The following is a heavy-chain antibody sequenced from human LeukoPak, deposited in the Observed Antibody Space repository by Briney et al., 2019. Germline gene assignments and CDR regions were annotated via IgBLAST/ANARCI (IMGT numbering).Heavy chain of an antibody. CDR2: IYYSGST. D-gene: IGHD5-12*01. CDR3: ARLVCEYSGSDPEDTFDI. CDR1: GGSISSSSYY. Sequence: SETLSLTCTVSGGSISSSSYYWGWIRQPPGEGLEWIGSIYYSGSTYYNPSLKSRVTISVDTSKNQFSLKLSSVTAAETAVYYCARLVCEYSGSDPEDTFDIWGQGTMVSVSS. J-gene: IGHJ3*02. V-gene: IGHV4-39*01.